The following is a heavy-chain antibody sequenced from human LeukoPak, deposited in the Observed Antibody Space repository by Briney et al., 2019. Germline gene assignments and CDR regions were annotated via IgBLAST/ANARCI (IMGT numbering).Heavy chain of an antibody. CDR1: GGSISSYY. D-gene: IGHD1-26*01. V-gene: IGHV4-59*08. Sequence: SETLSLTCTVSGGSISSYYWSWIRQPPGKGLEWIGYIYYSGSTNYNPSLKSRVTISVDTSKNQFSLKLSSVTAADTAVYYCARHSGGRRTWYFDLWGRGTLVTVSS. CDR3: ARHSGGRRTWYFDL. J-gene: IGHJ2*01. CDR2: IYYSGST.